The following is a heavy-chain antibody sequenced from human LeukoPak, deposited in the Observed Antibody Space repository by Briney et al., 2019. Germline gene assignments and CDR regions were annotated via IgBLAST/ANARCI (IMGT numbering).Heavy chain of an antibody. D-gene: IGHD3-16*01. CDR2: INPNSGDT. Sequence: ASVKLSCKASGYTFTGYYMHWVRQAPGQGLEWMGWINPNSGDTKYAQYCQGRVSMTRHTSISPAYMELSRLRSDDTAVYYCAIQRGSSLWGTDFDYWGQGTLVTVSS. V-gene: IGHV1-2*02. CDR3: AIQRGSSLWGTDFDY. J-gene: IGHJ4*02. CDR1: GYTFTGYY.